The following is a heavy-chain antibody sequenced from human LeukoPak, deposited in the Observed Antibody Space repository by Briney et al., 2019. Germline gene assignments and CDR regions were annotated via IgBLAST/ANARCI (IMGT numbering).Heavy chain of an antibody. Sequence: SETLSLTCAVSGYSINSGYYWGWIRQPPGKGLEFIGSIYHSGTTYYNPSLKSRVTISVDKSKNQFSLKLSSVTAADTAVYYCARGSGRTYYYYYYMDVWGKGTTVTVSS. D-gene: IGHD3-3*01. J-gene: IGHJ6*03. V-gene: IGHV4-38-2*01. CDR2: IYHSGTT. CDR1: GYSINSGYY. CDR3: ARGSGRTYYYYYYMDV.